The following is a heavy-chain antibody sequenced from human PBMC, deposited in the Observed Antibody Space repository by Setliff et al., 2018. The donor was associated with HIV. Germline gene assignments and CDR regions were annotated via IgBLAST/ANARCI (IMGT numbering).Heavy chain of an antibody. J-gene: IGHJ2*01. CDR3: ARETNASGSLTAYWYFDL. D-gene: IGHD3-10*01. CDR1: GGSISSSSYY. Sequence: PSETLSLTCTVSGGSISSSSYYWGWIRQPPGKGLEWIGSMYYSGSTYYNSSLKSRVTISVDTSKNQFSLKQSSVTAADTAVYYCARETNASGSLTAYWYFDLWGRGTLVTVSS. CDR2: MYYSGST. V-gene: IGHV4-39*02.